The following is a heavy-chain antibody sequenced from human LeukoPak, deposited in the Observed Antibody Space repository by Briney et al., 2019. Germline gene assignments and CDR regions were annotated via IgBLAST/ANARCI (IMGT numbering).Heavy chain of an antibody. D-gene: IGHD6-19*01. CDR2: ISGSGGST. CDR3: ARGFVAVRWDDAFDI. CDR1: GFTFSSYA. J-gene: IGHJ3*02. Sequence: GGSLRLSCAASGFTFSSYAMSWVRQAPGKGLEWASAISGSGGSTYYADSVKGRFTISRDNSKNTLYLQMNSLRAEDTAVYYCARGFVAVRWDDAFDIWGQGTMVTVSS. V-gene: IGHV3-23*01.